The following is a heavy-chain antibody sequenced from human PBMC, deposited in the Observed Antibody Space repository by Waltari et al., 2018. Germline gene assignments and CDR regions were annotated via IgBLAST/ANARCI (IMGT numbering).Heavy chain of an antibody. CDR1: GGSFSGYY. CDR3: ARDTYYYDSSGYYSY. Sequence: QVQLQQWGAGLLKPSETLSLTCAVYGGSFSGYYWSWIRQPPGKGREWIWEINHSGSTNYNPSLKSRVTISVDTSKNQFSLKLSSVTAADTAVYYCARDTYYYDSSGYYSYWGQGTLVTVSS. V-gene: IGHV4-34*01. CDR2: INHSGST. J-gene: IGHJ4*02. D-gene: IGHD3-22*01.